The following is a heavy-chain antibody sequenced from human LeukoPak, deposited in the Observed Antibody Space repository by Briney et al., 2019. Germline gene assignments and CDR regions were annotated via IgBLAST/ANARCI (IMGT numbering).Heavy chain of an antibody. Sequence: SESLSLTCTVSGGSVSNGNYYWSWLRQPPGKALEWIGYIYYSGSTYYNPSLEGRVTISVDTSKNQFSVKLSSVTTADTAVYYCARSQNYYGSGDYWSQGTLVTVSS. V-gene: IGHV4-61*01. CDR2: IYYSGST. CDR1: GGSVSNGNYY. J-gene: IGHJ4*02. D-gene: IGHD3-10*01. CDR3: ARSQNYYGSGDY.